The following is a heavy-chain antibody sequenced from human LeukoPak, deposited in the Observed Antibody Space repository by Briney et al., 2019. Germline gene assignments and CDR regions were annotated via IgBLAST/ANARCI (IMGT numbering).Heavy chain of an antibody. CDR3: ARSLPTAIWAFDF. V-gene: IGHV3-11*01. J-gene: IGHJ4*02. CDR2: IRSGGAV. D-gene: IGHD2-2*01. Sequence: GGSLRLSCAASGFTLSDYYMSWIRQAPGKGLEWVSYIRSGGAVYNADSLKGRFNISRDNTKNSMYLQMKSLRGEETAFYYCARSLPTAIWAFDFWGQGTLVTVSS. CDR1: GFTLSDYY.